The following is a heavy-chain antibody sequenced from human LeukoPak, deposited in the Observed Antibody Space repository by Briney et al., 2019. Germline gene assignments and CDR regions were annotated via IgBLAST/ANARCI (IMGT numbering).Heavy chain of an antibody. J-gene: IGHJ6*03. Sequence: GASVKVSCKASGGTSSSYAISWVRQAPGQGFEWMGGIIPIFGTANYAQKFQGRVTITTDESTSTAYMELSSLRSEDTAVYYCARNCGGDCYHYYYYMDVWGKGTTVTVSS. D-gene: IGHD2-21*01. V-gene: IGHV1-69*05. CDR3: ARNCGGDCYHYYYYMDV. CDR2: IIPIFGTA. CDR1: GGTSSSYA.